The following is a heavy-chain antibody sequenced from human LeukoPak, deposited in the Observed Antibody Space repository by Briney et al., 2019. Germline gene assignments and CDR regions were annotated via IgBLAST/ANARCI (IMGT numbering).Heavy chain of an antibody. CDR1: GGTFSSYT. Sequence: SVKVSCKASGGTFSSYTISWVRQAPGQGLEWMGRIIPILGIANYAQKFQGRVTITADKSTSTAYMELSSLRSEDTAVYYCAGCPWYSCGSGGSCYSNYWGQGTLVTVSS. D-gene: IGHD2-15*01. CDR3: AGCPWYSCGSGGSCYSNY. J-gene: IGHJ4*02. CDR2: IIPILGIA. V-gene: IGHV1-69*02.